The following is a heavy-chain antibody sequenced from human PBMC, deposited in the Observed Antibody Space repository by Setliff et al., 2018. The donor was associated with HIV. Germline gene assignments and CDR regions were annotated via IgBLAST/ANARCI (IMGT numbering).Heavy chain of an antibody. CDR2: FDPEDGET. CDR3: ATRPRDDFWSGFDY. V-gene: IGHV1-24*01. CDR1: GYTLTKLS. Sequence: ASVTVSCKVSGYTLTKLSIHWVRQGPGKGLEWMGGFDPEDGETIYAQKFQGRVTMTEDTSIDTAYMRMSSLRSEDTAVYYCATRPRDDFWSGFDYWGRGTLVTVS. J-gene: IGHJ4*02. D-gene: IGHD3-3*01.